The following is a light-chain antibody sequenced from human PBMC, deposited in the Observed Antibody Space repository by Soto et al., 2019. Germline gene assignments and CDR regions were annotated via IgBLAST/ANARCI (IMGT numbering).Light chain of an antibody. CDR3: SSYSSSAPGVL. Sequence: QSVLTQPASVSGSPGQSITISCSGTSSDVGASNYVSWYQQHPGEAPKLIIYDVSYRPSGVSNRFSGSKSANTASLTISGLQAADEADYFCSSYSSSAPGVLFGGGTKLTVL. CDR2: DVS. CDR1: SSDVGASNY. V-gene: IGLV2-14*03. J-gene: IGLJ2*01.